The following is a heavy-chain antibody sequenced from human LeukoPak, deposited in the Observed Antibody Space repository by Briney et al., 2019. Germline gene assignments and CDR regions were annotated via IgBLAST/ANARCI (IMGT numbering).Heavy chain of an antibody. CDR1: GFTFSSYS. CDR3: ARDFGPFGVVITVYYYMDV. CDR2: ISSSSTI. Sequence: GGSLRLSCAASGFTFSSYSMNWVRQAPGKGLEWVSYISSSSTIYYADSVKSRFTISRDNAKNSLYLQMNSLRAEDTAVYYCARDFGPFGVVITVYYYMDVWGKGTTVTVSS. J-gene: IGHJ6*03. V-gene: IGHV3-48*04. D-gene: IGHD3-3*01.